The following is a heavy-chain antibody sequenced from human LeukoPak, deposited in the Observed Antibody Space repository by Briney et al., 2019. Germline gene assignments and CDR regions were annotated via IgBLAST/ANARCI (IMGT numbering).Heavy chain of an antibody. CDR3: AKKIVAAAGTSWFDP. D-gene: IGHD6-13*01. CDR2: ISGSGGST. Sequence: PGGSLRLSCAASGFTFSSYSMNWVRQAPGKGLEWVSAISGSGGSTYYADSVKGRFTISRDNSKNTLYLQMNSLRAEDTAVYYCAKKIVAAAGTSWFDPWGQGTLVTVSS. V-gene: IGHV3-23*01. CDR1: GFTFSSYS. J-gene: IGHJ5*02.